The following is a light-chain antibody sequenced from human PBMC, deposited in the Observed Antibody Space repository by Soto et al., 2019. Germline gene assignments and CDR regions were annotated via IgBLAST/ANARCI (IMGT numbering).Light chain of an antibody. CDR3: QQYGTSPAVT. J-gene: IGKJ4*01. Sequence: EIVLTQSPGTLSLSPGERATLSCRASQSVSSSYLAWYQHKPGQAPRLLIYGASSRATGIPDRFSGSGSGTDFTLTISRLEPEDFVVYYCQQYGTSPAVTFGGGTKVEIK. CDR1: QSVSSSY. V-gene: IGKV3-20*01. CDR2: GAS.